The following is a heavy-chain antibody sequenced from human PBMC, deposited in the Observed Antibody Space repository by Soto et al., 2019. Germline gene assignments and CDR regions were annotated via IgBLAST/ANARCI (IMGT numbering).Heavy chain of an antibody. CDR3: ARDGGGVLGMDV. CDR1: GFTFSSYA. V-gene: IGHV3-30-3*01. D-gene: IGHD3-16*01. Sequence: QVQLVESGGGVVQPGRSLRLSCAASGFTFSSYAMHWVRQAPGKGLEWVAVISYDGSNKYYADSVKGRFTISRDNSKNTLYLQMNSLRAEDTAVYYCARDGGGVLGMDVWGQGTTVTVSS. CDR2: ISYDGSNK. J-gene: IGHJ6*02.